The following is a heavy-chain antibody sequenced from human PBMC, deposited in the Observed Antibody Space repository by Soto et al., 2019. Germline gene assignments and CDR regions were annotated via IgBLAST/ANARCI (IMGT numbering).Heavy chain of an antibody. CDR3: TRIDGYHDAFDI. CDR2: IRSKANSYAT. CDR1: GFTFSGSA. D-gene: IGHD5-12*01. J-gene: IGHJ3*02. Sequence: GGSQRLSCAASGFTFSGSAMHWVRQASGKGLEWVGRIRSKANSYATAYAASVKGRFTISRDDSKNTAYLQMNSLKTEDTAVYYCTRIDGYHDAFDIWGQGTMVTVSS. V-gene: IGHV3-73*01.